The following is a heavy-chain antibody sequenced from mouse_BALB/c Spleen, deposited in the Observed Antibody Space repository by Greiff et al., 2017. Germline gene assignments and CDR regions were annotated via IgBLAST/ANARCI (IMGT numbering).Heavy chain of an antibody. D-gene: IGHD2-10*02. CDR1: GFTFSSYA. CDR3: ARAEYGNDVRPAWFAY. J-gene: IGHJ3*01. Sequence: VQLQQSGGGLVKPGGSLKLSCAASGFTFSSYAMSWVRQSPEKRLEWVAEISSGGSYTYYPDTVTGRFTISRDNAKNTLYLEMSSLRSEDTAMYYCARAEYGNDVRPAWFAYWGQGTLVTVSA. CDR2: ISSGGSYT. V-gene: IGHV5-9-4*01.